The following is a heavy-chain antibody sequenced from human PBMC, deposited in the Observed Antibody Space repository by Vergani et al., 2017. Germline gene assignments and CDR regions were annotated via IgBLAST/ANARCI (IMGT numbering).Heavy chain of an antibody. CDR3: ASDTHSGQRADR. CDR2: IYYSGST. D-gene: IGHD6-19*01. CDR1: GGSISSSSYY. J-gene: IGHJ4*03. Sequence: QLQLQESGPGLVKPSETLSLTCTVSGGSISSSSYYWGWIRQPPGKGLEWIGSIYYSGSTYYNPSLKSRVTISVDTSKNQFSLRLTSMTAADTAVYYCASDTHSGQRADRWGQGILVTVTS. V-gene: IGHV4-39*07.